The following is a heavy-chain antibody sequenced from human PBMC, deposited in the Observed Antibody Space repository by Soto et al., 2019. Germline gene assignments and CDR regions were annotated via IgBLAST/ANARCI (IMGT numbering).Heavy chain of an antibody. CDR1: GYTFTSYD. V-gene: IGHV1-8*01. CDR3: ARERTRGFDP. CDR2: MNPNSGNT. Sequence: ASVKVSCKASGYTFTSYDINWVRQATGQGLEWMGWMNPNSGNTAYAQKFQGRVTMTRNTSISTAHMEPSSLRSEDTAVYYCARERTRGFDPWGQGTTVTVSS. J-gene: IGHJ6*02. D-gene: IGHD3-10*01.